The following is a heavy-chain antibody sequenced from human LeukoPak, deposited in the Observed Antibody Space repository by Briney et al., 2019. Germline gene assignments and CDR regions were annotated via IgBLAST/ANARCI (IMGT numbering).Heavy chain of an antibody. CDR2: ISSSSSYI. D-gene: IGHD6-19*01. J-gene: IGHJ3*02. CDR3: ARDGSSGYDAFDI. CDR1: GFTFSSYS. V-gene: IGHV3-21*01. Sequence: GGSLRLSCAASGFTFSSYSMTWVRQAPGKGLEWVSSISSSSSYIYYAHSVKGRFTISRDNAKNSLYLQMNSLRAEDTAVYYCARDGSSGYDAFDIWGQGTMVTVSS.